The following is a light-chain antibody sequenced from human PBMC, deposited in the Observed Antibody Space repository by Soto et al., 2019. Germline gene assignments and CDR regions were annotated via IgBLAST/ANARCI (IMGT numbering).Light chain of an antibody. Sequence: QSALTQPASVSGSPGQSITISCTGTSSDVGSYNFVSWYQQLPGKAPKLMIYEVSNRPSGVSNRFSGSKSGNTASLTISGLQAEDEADYYCSSYTTISNYVFGSGTKVTVL. CDR2: EVS. J-gene: IGLJ1*01. CDR3: SSYTTISNYV. CDR1: SSDVGSYNF. V-gene: IGLV2-14*01.